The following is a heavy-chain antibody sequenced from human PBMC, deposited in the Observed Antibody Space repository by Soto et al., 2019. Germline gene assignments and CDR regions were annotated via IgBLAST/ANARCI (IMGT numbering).Heavy chain of an antibody. CDR2: IYYSGST. D-gene: IGHD6-19*01. CDR3: ARVIAVAGTPLDY. Sequence: XTLSLTCTVSGGSFSSGSYYWSWIRQPPGKGLEWIWYIYYSGSTKYNTSLKSRVTISVDTSKNQFSLKLSSVTAADTDVYYCARVIAVAGTPLDYWGQGTLVTVS. J-gene: IGHJ4*02. CDR1: GGSFSSGSYY. V-gene: IGHV4-61*01.